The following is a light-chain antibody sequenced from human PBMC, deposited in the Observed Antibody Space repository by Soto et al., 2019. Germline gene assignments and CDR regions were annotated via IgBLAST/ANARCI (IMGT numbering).Light chain of an antibody. Sequence: QSVLTQPPSVSGAPGQRVAISCTGSSSNIGAEYDVHWYQQLPGTAPKRLIYGDNNRPSGVPDRFSGSKSGTSASLAITGLQPEDEADCYCQSYDSSLTTFVFGTGTKLTVL. CDR3: QSYDSSLTTFV. CDR2: GDN. V-gene: IGLV1-40*01. CDR1: SSNIGAEYD. J-gene: IGLJ1*01.